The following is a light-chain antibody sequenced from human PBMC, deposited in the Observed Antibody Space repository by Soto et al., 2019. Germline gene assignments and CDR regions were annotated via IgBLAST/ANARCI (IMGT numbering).Light chain of an antibody. CDR1: QSVSSSF. J-gene: IGKJ5*01. V-gene: IGKV3-20*01. CDR2: GAS. CDR3: QQYGSSYIT. Sequence: EIVLTQSPGTLSLSPGERATLSCRASQSVSSSFLAWYQQKPGQAPRLLIYGASSRATGIPDRFSGSGSGTDFPVTISRLEPEDFAVYYCQQYGSSYITFGQGTRLEIK.